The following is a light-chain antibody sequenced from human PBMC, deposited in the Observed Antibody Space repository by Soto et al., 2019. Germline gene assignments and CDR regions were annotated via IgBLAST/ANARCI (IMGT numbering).Light chain of an antibody. Sequence: QSVLTQPASVSGSPGQSITISCTGTSSDVGGYNYVSWYQHHPGKAPKLMIYDVSDRTSGISNRFSGFKSGNTASLTISGLQAEDEADYYCNSYTTSSTVVFGGGTQLTVL. J-gene: IGLJ2*01. V-gene: IGLV2-14*03. CDR3: NSYTTSSTVV. CDR2: DVS. CDR1: SSDVGGYNY.